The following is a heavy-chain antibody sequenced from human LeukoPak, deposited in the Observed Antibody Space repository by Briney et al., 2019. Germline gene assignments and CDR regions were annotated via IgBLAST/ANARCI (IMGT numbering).Heavy chain of an antibody. CDR1: GFPFSSFA. Sequence: PGGSLRLSCVASGFPFSSFAMTWVRQAPGKGLEWVLALSGSGGSANYADSVRDRFTISRDNSKNTLYLQMNSLRDEDSAVYYCAKCRGGGGEYWHFDLWGRGILVTVSS. J-gene: IGHJ2*01. CDR3: AKCRGGGGEYWHFDL. D-gene: IGHD2-15*01. CDR2: LSGSGGSA. V-gene: IGHV3-23*01.